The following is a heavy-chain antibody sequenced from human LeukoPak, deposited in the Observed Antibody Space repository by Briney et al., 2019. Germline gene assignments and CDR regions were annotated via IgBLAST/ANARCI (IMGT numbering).Heavy chain of an antibody. CDR1: GGSISSYY. CDR2: IYYTGAT. Sequence: SETLSLTCTVSGGSISSYYWSWIRLPPGKGLEWIGYIYYTGATYYNPSLKSRVTISLDTSKNQFSLKLSSVTAADTAVYYCARGWTYSSSSPHYFDYWGQGTLVTVSS. V-gene: IGHV4-59*12. CDR3: ARGWTYSSSSPHYFDY. D-gene: IGHD6-6*01. J-gene: IGHJ4*02.